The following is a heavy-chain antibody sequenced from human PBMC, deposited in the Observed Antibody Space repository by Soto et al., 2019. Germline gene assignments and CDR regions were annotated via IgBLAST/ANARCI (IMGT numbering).Heavy chain of an antibody. CDR3: ARDFYQSSGYCDY. V-gene: IGHV1-18*01. Sequence: QVQLVQSGAEVKKPGASVKVSCKAYGYTFSSYGLSWVRQAPGQGLEWMGWISAYSGNTVYTQRIKGRLTIATDTSTGTAYMELRSLRSDDTAVYYCARDFYQSSGYCDYWGQGTLVTVSS. J-gene: IGHJ4*02. CDR2: ISAYSGNT. CDR1: GYTFSSYG. D-gene: IGHD3-22*01.